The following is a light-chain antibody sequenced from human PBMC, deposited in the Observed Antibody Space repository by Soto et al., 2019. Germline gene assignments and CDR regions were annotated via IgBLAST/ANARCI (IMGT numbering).Light chain of an antibody. V-gene: IGKV1-39*01. CDR2: SSA. Sequence: DIPMTQSPSSLSASVGDTFTINCRASQTISNFLNWYQQKPGKAPKLLIYSSALLQSGVPSRFSGTGSGTDFTLTISSLQPEDVATYYCQQTSTSPKTFGQGTKVEVK. CDR1: QTISNF. J-gene: IGKJ1*01. CDR3: QQTSTSPKT.